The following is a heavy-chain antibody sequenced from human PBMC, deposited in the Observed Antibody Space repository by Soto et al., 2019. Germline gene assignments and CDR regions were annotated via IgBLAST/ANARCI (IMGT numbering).Heavy chain of an antibody. Sequence: QVQLVQSGAEVKKHGSSVKVSCKASGGTFSSYAISWVRQAPGQGLEWMGGIIPIFGTANYAQKFQGRVTITADKSTSTAYMELSSLRSEDTAVYYCARGNIVVVVAATRDYYYGMDVWGQGTTVTVSS. J-gene: IGHJ6*02. D-gene: IGHD2-15*01. CDR3: ARGNIVVVVAATRDYYYGMDV. CDR1: GGTFSSYA. V-gene: IGHV1-69*06. CDR2: IIPIFGTA.